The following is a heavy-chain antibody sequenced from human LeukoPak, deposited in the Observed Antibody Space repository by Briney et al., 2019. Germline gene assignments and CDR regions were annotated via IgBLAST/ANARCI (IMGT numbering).Heavy chain of an antibody. CDR3: AKTPGSGWPEYFQH. Sequence: GGSLRLSCAASRFTFSSYAMSWVRQAPGKGLEWVSGISGSGGSTYYADSVKGRFTISRDNSKNTLYLQMNSLRAEDTAVYYCAKTPGSGWPEYFQHWGQGTLVTVSS. CDR1: RFTFSSYA. CDR2: ISGSGGST. J-gene: IGHJ1*01. V-gene: IGHV3-23*01. D-gene: IGHD6-19*01.